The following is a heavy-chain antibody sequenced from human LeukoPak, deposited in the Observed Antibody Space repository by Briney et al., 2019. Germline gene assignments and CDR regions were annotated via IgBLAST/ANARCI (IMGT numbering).Heavy chain of an antibody. Sequence: ASAKVSCKASGYKFTNYGISWVRQAPGQRLEWMGWISPYNGNTIYAQKLQGRVTMTTDTSTSTAYMELRSLRSDDTAVYYCARGSPPRVYYDRSGYYSYYFGYWGQGTLVTVSS. CDR3: ARGSPPRVYYDRSGYYSYYFGY. CDR2: ISPYNGNT. V-gene: IGHV1-18*01. J-gene: IGHJ4*02. D-gene: IGHD3-22*01. CDR1: GYKFTNYG.